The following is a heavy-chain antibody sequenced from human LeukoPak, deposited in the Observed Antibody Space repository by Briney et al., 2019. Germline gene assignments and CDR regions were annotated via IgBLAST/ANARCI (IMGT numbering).Heavy chain of an antibody. D-gene: IGHD5-24*01. CDR2: ISSSSSYI. CDR3: ARSRDGYMPN. J-gene: IGHJ4*02. CDR1: GFTFSSYS. Sequence: GGSLRLSCAASGFTFSSYSMNWVRQAPGKGLEWVSSISSSSSYIYYADSVKGRFTISSDNAENSLYLQMNSLRAEDTAVYYCARSRDGYMPNWGQGTLVTVSS. V-gene: IGHV3-21*01.